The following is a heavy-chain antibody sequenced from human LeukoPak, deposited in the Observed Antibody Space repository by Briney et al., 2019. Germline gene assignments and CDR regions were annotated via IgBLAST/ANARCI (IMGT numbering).Heavy chain of an antibody. CDR3: ATGMTGYYSPYYYGMDV. D-gene: IGHD3-9*01. V-gene: IGHV1-24*01. Sequence: GASVKVSCKVSGHTLTELSMHWVRQAPGKGLEWMGGFDPEDGETIYAQKFKGRVTMTEDTSTDTPYMERSSLRSEDTAVYYCATGMTGYYSPYYYGMDVWGQGTTVTVSS. CDR2: FDPEDGET. CDR1: GHTLTELS. J-gene: IGHJ6*02.